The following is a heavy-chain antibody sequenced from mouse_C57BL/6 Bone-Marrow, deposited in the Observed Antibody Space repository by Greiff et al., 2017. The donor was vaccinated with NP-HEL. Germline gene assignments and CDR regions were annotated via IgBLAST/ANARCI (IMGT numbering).Heavy chain of an antibody. J-gene: IGHJ4*01. V-gene: IGHV2-2*01. CDR1: GFSLTSYG. CDR3: ARKNMYYYGTHYYAMDY. D-gene: IGHD1-1*01. CDR2: IWSGGST. Sequence: VKLMESGPGLVQPSQSLSITCTVSGFSLTSYGVHWVRQSPGKGLEWLGVIWSGGSTDYNAAFISRLSISKDNSKSQVFVKMNSLQADDTAIYYCARKNMYYYGTHYYAMDYWGQGTSGTVSS.